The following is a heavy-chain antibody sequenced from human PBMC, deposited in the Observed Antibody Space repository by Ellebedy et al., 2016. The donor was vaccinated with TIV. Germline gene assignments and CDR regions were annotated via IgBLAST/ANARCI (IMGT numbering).Heavy chain of an antibody. CDR1: GYTFTEFD. J-gene: IGHJ5*02. CDR3: SRVNQWQGFDP. Sequence: SVKVSCXASGYTFTEFDINWVRQAPGQGLEWMGRFIPIVGIPDYAQKFQGRVTITADTSTSIAYMELSSLKSEDTAVYYCSRVNQWQGFDPWGQGTLVTVSS. D-gene: IGHD6-19*01. V-gene: IGHV1-69*04. CDR2: FIPIVGIP.